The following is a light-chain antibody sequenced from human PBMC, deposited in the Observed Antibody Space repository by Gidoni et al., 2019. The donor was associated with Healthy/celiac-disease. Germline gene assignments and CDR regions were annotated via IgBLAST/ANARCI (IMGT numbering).Light chain of an antibody. CDR2: DVS. CDR3: CSYAGSYTVV. Sequence: QSALPQPRSVSGSPGQSVTISCTGTSSDVGGYNYVSGYQQHPGKAPELMIYDVSKRPSGVPERFAGSKSGNTASLTISGLQADDEADYYCCSYAGSYTVVFGGGTKLTVL. J-gene: IGLJ2*01. V-gene: IGLV2-11*01. CDR1: SSDVGGYNY.